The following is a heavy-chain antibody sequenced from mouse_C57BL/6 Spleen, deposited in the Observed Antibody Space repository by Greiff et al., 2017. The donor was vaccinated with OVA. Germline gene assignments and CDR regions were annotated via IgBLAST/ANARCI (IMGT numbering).Heavy chain of an antibody. CDR2: ILPGSGST. Sequence: VQLQQSGAELMKPGASVKLSCKATGYTFTGYWIEWVKQRPGHGLEWIGEILPGSGSTNYNEKFKGKATFTADTSSNTAYMQLSSLTTEDSAIYDGARRGTMVTTWYFDYWGQGTTLTVSS. D-gene: IGHD2-2*01. CDR3: ARRGTMVTTWYFDY. V-gene: IGHV1-9*01. J-gene: IGHJ2*01. CDR1: GYTFTGYW.